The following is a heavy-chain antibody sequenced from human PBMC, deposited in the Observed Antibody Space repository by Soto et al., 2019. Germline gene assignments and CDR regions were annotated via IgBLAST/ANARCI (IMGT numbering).Heavy chain of an antibody. Sequence: PSETLSLTCTDSGGSISSDDHYWTWIRQTPGKGLEWIGHIYYSGRTSYNPSLKSRVTISIDTSKNQFSLKVTSVSAADTAMYYCVRDLSNSPDYFDCWGQGTLVTVSS. CDR1: GGSISSDDHY. CDR3: VRDLSNSPDYFDC. CDR2: IYYSGRT. D-gene: IGHD6-6*01. J-gene: IGHJ4*02. V-gene: IGHV4-30-4*01.